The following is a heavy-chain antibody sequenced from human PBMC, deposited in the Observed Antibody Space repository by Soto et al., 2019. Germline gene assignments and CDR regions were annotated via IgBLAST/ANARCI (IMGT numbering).Heavy chain of an antibody. CDR3: TTVMARGFLEWLMYFDY. CDR2: IKSKTDGGTT. D-gene: IGHD3-3*01. J-gene: IGHJ4*02. Sequence: VQLVESGGGLVKPGGSLRLSCAASGFTFSNAWMSWVRQAPGKGLEWVGRIKSKTDGGTTDYAAPVKGRFTISRDDSKNTLYLQMNSLKTEDTAVYYCTTVMARGFLEWLMYFDYWGQGTLVTVSS. CDR1: GFTFSNAW. V-gene: IGHV3-15*01.